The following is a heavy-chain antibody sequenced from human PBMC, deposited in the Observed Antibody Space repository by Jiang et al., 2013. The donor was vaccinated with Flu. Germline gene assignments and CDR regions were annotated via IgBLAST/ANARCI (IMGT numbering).Heavy chain of an antibody. CDR1: GYTFTGYY. D-gene: IGHD1-26*01. CDR2: INPNSGGT. V-gene: IGHV1-2*06. J-gene: IGHJ4*02. CDR3: AREKGVYSGSYSY. Sequence: SGAEVKKPGASVKVSCKASGYTFTGYYMHWVRQAPGQGLEWMGRINPNSGGTNYAQKFQGRVTMTRDTSISTAYMELSRLRSDDTAVYYCAREKGVYSGSYSYWGQGTLVTVSS.